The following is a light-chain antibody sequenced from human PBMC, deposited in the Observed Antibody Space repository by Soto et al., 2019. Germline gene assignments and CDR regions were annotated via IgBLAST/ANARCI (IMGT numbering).Light chain of an antibody. CDR3: KKYPSAPRT. CDR1: QGISNF. Sequence: DIQMTQSPPSLSASVGDRVTITCRASQGISNFLAWYQQKPGKAPKLLISAASTLQSGVSSRFSGSGSGTDFTLPISSLQPEDVETYYCKKYPSAPRTFGQGTKLEIK. V-gene: IGKV1-27*01. J-gene: IGKJ1*01. CDR2: AAS.